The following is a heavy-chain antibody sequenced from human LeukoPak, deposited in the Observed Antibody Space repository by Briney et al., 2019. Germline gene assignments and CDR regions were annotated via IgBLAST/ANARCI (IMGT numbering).Heavy chain of an antibody. J-gene: IGHJ5*02. Sequence: SETLSLTCDVYGESFSGYYWNWIRQPPGKGLEWIGEINHSGSTNYNPSLKSRVTTSVDTSKNQFSLKLSSVTAADTALYYCARGGMQWPQRGWFDPWGQGTLVTVSS. D-gene: IGHD6-19*01. CDR2: INHSGST. V-gene: IGHV4-34*01. CDR3: ARGGMQWPQRGWFDP. CDR1: GESFSGYY.